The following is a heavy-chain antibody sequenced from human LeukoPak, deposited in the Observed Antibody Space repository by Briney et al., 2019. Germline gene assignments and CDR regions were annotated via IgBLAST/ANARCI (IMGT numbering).Heavy chain of an antibody. CDR2: IYQSGST. CDR3: AREGYSYGYGWFDP. J-gene: IGHJ5*02. V-gene: IGHV4-38-2*02. CDR1: GYSISSGYY. Sequence: SETLSLTCTVSGYSISSGYYWGWMRQPPGKGLEWIVSIYQSGSTYYNPSLKSRVTISVDTSKNQFSLKLSSVTAADTAVYYCAREGYSYGYGWFDPWGQGTLVTVSS. D-gene: IGHD5-18*01.